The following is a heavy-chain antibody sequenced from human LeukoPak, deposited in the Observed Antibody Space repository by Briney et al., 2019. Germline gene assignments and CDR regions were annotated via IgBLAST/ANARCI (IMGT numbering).Heavy chain of an antibody. CDR2: IYYSGST. J-gene: IGHJ4*02. Sequence: SETLSVTCTVSGGSISSSSYYWGWIRQPPGKGLEWIGSIYYSGSTYYNPSLKSRVTISVDTSKNQFSLKLSSVTAADTAVYYCARERPPPDYWGQGTLVTVSS. V-gene: IGHV4-39*07. CDR1: GGSISSSSYY. D-gene: IGHD6-25*01. CDR3: ARERPPPDY.